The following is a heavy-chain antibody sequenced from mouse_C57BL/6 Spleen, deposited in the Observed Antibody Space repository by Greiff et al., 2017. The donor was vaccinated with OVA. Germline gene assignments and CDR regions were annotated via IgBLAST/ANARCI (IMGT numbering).Heavy chain of an antibody. CDR3: AREGDDGYFDY. CDR1: GYTFTSYW. J-gene: IGHJ2*01. CDR2: IHPNSGST. V-gene: IGHV1-64*01. Sequence: QVQLQQPGAELVKPGASVKLSCKASGYTFTSYWMHWVKQRPGQGLEWIGMIHPNSGSTNYNEKFKSKATLTVDKSSSTAYMQLSSLTSEVSAVYNWAREGDDGYFDYWGPGTTLTVSS. D-gene: IGHD2-3*01.